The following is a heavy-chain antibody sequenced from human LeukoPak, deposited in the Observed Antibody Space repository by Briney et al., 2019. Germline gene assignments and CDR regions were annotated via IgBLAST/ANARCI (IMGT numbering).Heavy chain of an antibody. D-gene: IGHD6-19*01. J-gene: IGHJ4*02. CDR3: AKDLGSSGWYIDY. Sequence: GGSLRLSCAASGFTFSTYGVYWVRQAPGKGLEWVSSNSGGSSYYADSVKGRFTISRDNSKNTLYLQMNSLRAEDTAVYYCAKDLGSSGWYIDYWGQGTLVTVSS. CDR2: NSGGSS. CDR1: GFTFSTYG. V-gene: IGHV3-23*01.